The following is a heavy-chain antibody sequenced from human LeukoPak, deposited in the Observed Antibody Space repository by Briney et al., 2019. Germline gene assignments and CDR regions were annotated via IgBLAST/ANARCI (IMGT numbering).Heavy chain of an antibody. CDR3: AKKSNMVRGVNTYYFDY. J-gene: IGHJ4*02. D-gene: IGHD3-10*01. Sequence: PGGSLRLSCAASGFTFSSYGMSWVRQAPGKGLEWVSAISGNSGSTYYADSVKGRFTISRDNSKNTLYLQVNSLRAEDTAVYYCAKKSNMVRGVNTYYFDYWGQGTLVTVSS. CDR1: GFTFSSYG. V-gene: IGHV3-23*01. CDR2: ISGNSGST.